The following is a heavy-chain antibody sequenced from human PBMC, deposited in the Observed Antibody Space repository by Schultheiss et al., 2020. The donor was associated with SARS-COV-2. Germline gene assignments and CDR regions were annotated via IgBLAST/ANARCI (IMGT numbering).Heavy chain of an antibody. CDR2: IYYSGST. D-gene: IGHD2-2*01. CDR3: ARVVVPAATWFDP. Sequence: SETLSLTCAVSGGSISSTNWWSWVRQPPGKGLEWIGYIYYSGSTNYNPSLKSRVTISVDTSKNQFSLKLSSVTAADTAVYYCARVVVPAATWFDPWGQGTLVTVSS. V-gene: IGHV4-4*02. CDR1: GGSISSTNW. J-gene: IGHJ5*02.